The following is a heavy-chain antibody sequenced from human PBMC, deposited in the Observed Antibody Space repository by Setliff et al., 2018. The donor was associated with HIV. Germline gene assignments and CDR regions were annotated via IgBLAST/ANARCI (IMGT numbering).Heavy chain of an antibody. CDR2: IHTSGNT. CDR1: GGSISSGDYY. Sequence: PSETLSLTCTVSGGSISSGDYYWTWIRQPAGKGLQWIGRIHTSGNTNYNPSLNSRLTISIDTSRNQFSLRLNSVTAADTAVYFCARVGLAYSGDMDVWGKGTTVTVSS. CDR3: ARVGLAYSGDMDV. V-gene: IGHV4-61*02. D-gene: IGHD2-21*01. J-gene: IGHJ6*03.